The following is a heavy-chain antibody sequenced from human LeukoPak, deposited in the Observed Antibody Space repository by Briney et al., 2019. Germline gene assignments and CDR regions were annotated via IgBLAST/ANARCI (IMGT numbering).Heavy chain of an antibody. J-gene: IGHJ4*02. CDR2: MIYDGRLI. CDR3: ARDPSYGALDY. D-gene: IGHD4-17*01. CDR1: GFTFSTSW. V-gene: IGHV3-7*01. Sequence: GGSLRLSCAASGFTFSTSWMSWVRQAPGKGLEWVANMIYDGRLIYYVDFVKGRFTISRDNAKNSLYLQMNSLRAEDTAVYYCARDPSYGALDYWGQGTLVTVSS.